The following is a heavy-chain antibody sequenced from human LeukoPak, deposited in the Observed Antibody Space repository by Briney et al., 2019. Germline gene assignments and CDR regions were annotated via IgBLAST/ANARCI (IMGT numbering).Heavy chain of an antibody. CDR2: IAYDGSNT. CDR3: AKDIGSTSLYNWFDP. V-gene: IGHV3-33*03. D-gene: IGHD2-2*01. CDR1: GFTFSTYA. Sequence: GRSLTLSCTVSGFTFSTYALHWVRQAPGKGLEWVAVIAYDGSNTYYLDSVKGRFTISRDNSENTLYLQMNSLRAEDTAVYYCAKDIGSTSLYNWFDPWGQGTLVTVSS. J-gene: IGHJ5*02.